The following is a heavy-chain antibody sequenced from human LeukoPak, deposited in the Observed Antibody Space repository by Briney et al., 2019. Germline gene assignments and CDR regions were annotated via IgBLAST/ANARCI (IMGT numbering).Heavy chain of an antibody. J-gene: IGHJ6*03. CDR3: ARGDFYGSGPYYMDV. CDR1: GGSISSYY. V-gene: IGHV4-59*01. Sequence: KTSETLSLTCTVSGGSISSYYWSWIRQPPGKGLEWIGYIYYSGSTNYNPSLKSRVTISVDTSKNQFSLRLSSVTAADTAVYYCARGDFYGSGPYYMDVWGKGTTVTVSS. D-gene: IGHD3-10*01. CDR2: IYYSGST.